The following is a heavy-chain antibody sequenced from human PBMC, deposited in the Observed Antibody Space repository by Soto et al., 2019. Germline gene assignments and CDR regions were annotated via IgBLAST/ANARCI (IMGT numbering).Heavy chain of an antibody. CDR1: GFTVSSNY. CDR3: AREGYSSSWSKGFAWFDP. D-gene: IGHD6-13*01. V-gene: IGHV3-53*01. CDR2: IYSGGST. Sequence: EVQLVESGGGLIQPGGSLRLSCAASGFTVSSNYMSWVRQAPGKGLEWVSVIYSGGSTYYADSVKGRFTISRDNYKNTLYLQMNSLRAEDTAVYYCAREGYSSSWSKGFAWFDPWGQGTLVTVSS. J-gene: IGHJ5*02.